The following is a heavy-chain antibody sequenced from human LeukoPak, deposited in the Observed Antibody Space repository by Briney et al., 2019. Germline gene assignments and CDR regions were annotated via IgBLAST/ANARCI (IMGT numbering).Heavy chain of an antibody. CDR2: IYYSGST. V-gene: IGHV4-61*08. J-gene: IGHJ4*02. CDR1: GGSISSGGYY. Sequence: KTSETLSLTCTVSGGSISSGGYYWSWIRQPPGKGLEWIGYIYYSGSTNYNPSLKSRVTISVDTSKNQFSLKLSSVTAADTAVYYCARADSSGYYNYWGQGTLVTVSS. D-gene: IGHD3-22*01. CDR3: ARADSSGYYNY.